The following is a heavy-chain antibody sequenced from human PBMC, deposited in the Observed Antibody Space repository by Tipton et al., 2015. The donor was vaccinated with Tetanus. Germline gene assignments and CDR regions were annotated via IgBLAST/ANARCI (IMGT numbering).Heavy chain of an antibody. CDR2: SWYDGTDK. Sequence: SLRLSCAASGFIFSSYGIHWVRQAPGKGLEWVAVSWYDGTDKYYADSVKGRFTISRDNSKNTLYLQMNSLRAEDTAVYYCAREADCSGGSCFSGDFGTWGQGTQVPVSS. D-gene: IGHD2-15*01. J-gene: IGHJ4*02. V-gene: IGHV3-33*01. CDR3: AREADCSGGSCFSGDFGT. CDR1: GFIFSSYG.